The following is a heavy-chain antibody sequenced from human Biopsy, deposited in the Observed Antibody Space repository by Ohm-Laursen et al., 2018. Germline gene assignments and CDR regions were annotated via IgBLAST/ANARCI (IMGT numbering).Heavy chain of an antibody. CDR1: RDSISNYY. J-gene: IGHJ4*02. D-gene: IGHD1-26*01. CDR3: ALGGGSYVNFDY. Sequence: SDTLSLTCTVSRDSISNYYWTWIRQPPGKGLEWIGYFRFEDRTSYNSSLKSRVTISADTSKNQFSLRLSSVTAADTAVYYCALGGGSYVNFDYWGQGTLVTVPS. CDR2: FRFEDRT. V-gene: IGHV4-59*07.